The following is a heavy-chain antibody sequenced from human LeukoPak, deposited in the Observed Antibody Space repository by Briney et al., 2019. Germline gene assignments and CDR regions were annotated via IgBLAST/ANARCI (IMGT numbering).Heavy chain of an antibody. D-gene: IGHD4-23*01. CDR1: GGSINSYY. CDR3: ARGGKATVVTM. CDR2: IYSSGST. Sequence: SETLSLTCTVSGGSINSYYGSWIRQPAGKGLEWIGRIYSSGSTNYNPSLKSRVSMSVDTSKNQFSLKLTSVTAADTAVYYCARGGKATVVTMWGQGILVTVSS. J-gene: IGHJ4*02. V-gene: IGHV4-4*07.